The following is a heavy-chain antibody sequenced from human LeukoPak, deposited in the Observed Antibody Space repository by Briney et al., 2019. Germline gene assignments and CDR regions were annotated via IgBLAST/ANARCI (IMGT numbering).Heavy chain of an antibody. J-gene: IGHJ3*02. CDR2: IYHSGST. Sequence: SQTLSLTCAVSGGSISSGGYSWSWIRQPPGKGLEWIGYIYHSGSTYYNPSLKSRVTISVDRSKNQFSLKLSSVTAADTAVYYCAREGVAAAGTGGDDAFDIGGKGTMVTVS. V-gene: IGHV4-30-2*01. CDR3: AREGVAAAGTGGDDAFDI. D-gene: IGHD6-13*01. CDR1: GGSISSGGYS.